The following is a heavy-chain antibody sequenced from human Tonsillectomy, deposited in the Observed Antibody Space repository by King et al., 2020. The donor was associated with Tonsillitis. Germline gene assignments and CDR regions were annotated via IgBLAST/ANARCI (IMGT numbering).Heavy chain of an antibody. CDR2: ISYDGSNK. J-gene: IGHJ4*02. CDR3: ARGDDSSGYYWSFDY. CDR1: GFTFSNYG. D-gene: IGHD3-22*01. V-gene: IGHV3-33*05. Sequence: QLVQSGGGVVQPGRSLRLSCAASGFTFSNYGMHWVRQAPGKGLEWVAVISYDGSNKYYADSVKGRFTISRDNSKNTLFLRMNSLRAEDTAVYYCARGDDSSGYYWSFDYWGQGTLVTVSS.